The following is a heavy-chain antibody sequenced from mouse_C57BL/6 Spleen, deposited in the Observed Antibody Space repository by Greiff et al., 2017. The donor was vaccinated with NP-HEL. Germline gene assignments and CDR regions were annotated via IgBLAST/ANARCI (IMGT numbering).Heavy chain of an antibody. J-gene: IGHJ4*01. CDR3: ARRGITTVVAFYAMDY. Sequence: EVQVVESGGDLVKPGGSLKLSCAASGFTFSSYGMSWVRQTPDKRLEWVATISSGGSYTYYPDSVKGRFTISRDNAKNTLYLQMSSLKSEDTAMYYCARRGITTVVAFYAMDYWGQGTSVTVSS. D-gene: IGHD1-1*01. V-gene: IGHV5-6*01. CDR1: GFTFSSYG. CDR2: ISSGGSYT.